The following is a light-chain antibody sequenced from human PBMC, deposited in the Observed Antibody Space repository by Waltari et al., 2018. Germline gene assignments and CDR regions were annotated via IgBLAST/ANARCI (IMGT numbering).Light chain of an antibody. CDR3: AAWDVNLSARV. CDR1: TSY. J-gene: IGLJ3*02. V-gene: IGLV1-47*02. CDR2: RNS. Sequence: QSVLTQPPSASGTPGQRVTISCTGSTSYIYWYQQLPGTAPKLLIYRNSQRPSGVPVRFSGSKSGTSASLTISGLRSEDEADYYCAAWDVNLSARVFGGGTKLTVL.